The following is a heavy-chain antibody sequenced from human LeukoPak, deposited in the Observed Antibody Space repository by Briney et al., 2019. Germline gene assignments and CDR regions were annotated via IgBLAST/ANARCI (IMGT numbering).Heavy chain of an antibody. D-gene: IGHD3-9*01. CDR1: GYTFTSYG. V-gene: IGHV1-18*01. J-gene: IGHJ4*02. Sequence: GASVKVSCKASGYTFTSYGISWVRQAPGQGLEWMGWISAYNGNTNYAQKLQGRVTMTTDTSTSTAYMELRSLRSDDTAVYYCARDLKRYFDWLLCGDYWGQGTLVTVSS. CDR3: ARDLKRYFDWLLCGDY. CDR2: ISAYNGNT.